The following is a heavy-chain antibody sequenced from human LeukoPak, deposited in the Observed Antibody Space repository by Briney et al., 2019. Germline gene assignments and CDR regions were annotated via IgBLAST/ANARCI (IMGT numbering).Heavy chain of an antibody. Sequence: ASVKVSCKASGYTFTSYGISWMRQAPGQGLEWMGWISAYNGNTNYAQKLQGRVTMTTDTSTSTAYMELRSLRSDDTAVYYCAREWEVVGATTGAFDIWGQGTMVTVSS. J-gene: IGHJ3*02. V-gene: IGHV1-18*01. CDR3: AREWEVVGATTGAFDI. CDR1: GYTFTSYG. D-gene: IGHD1-26*01. CDR2: ISAYNGNT.